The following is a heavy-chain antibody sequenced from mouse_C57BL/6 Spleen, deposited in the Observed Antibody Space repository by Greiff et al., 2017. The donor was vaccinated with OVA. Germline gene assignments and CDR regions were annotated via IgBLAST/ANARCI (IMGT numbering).Heavy chain of an antibody. V-gene: IGHV6-6*01. CDR1: GFTFSDAW. CDR3: TRPGDYDGDWYFDV. J-gene: IGHJ1*03. CDR2: IRNKANNHAT. D-gene: IGHD2-4*01. Sequence: EVKLMESGGGLVQPGGSMKLSCAASGFTFSDAWMDWVRQSPEKGLEWVAEIRNKANNHATYYAESVKGRFTISRDDSKSSVYLQMNSLRAEDTGIYYCTRPGDYDGDWYFDVWGTGTTVTVSS.